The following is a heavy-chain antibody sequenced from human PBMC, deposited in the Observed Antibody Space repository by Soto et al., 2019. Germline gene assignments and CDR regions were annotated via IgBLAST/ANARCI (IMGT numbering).Heavy chain of an antibody. Sequence: SQSLSLTWAVYGRSFSGYYWSWIRQPPGKSLEWIGEITHSGRTTYNPSLKSRVTISVDTSKNQFSLRLSSVTAADTAEYYLASMGGGYCTSTSCYHLNCWGQRTLVTVSS. D-gene: IGHD2-2*01. V-gene: IGHV4-34*01. CDR3: ASMGGGYCTSTSCYHLNC. CDR1: GRSFSGYY. J-gene: IGHJ4*01. CDR2: ITHSGRT.